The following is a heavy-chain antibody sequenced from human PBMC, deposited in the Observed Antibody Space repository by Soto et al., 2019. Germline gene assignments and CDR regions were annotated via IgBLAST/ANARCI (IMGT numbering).Heavy chain of an antibody. CDR2: IYHSGST. CDR1: GGSISSGGYS. J-gene: IGHJ4*02. CDR3: ARSQTTVTSYDY. V-gene: IGHV4-30-2*01. D-gene: IGHD4-17*01. Sequence: QLQLQESGSGLVKPSQTLSLTCAVSGGSISSGGYSWSWIRQPPGKGLEWIGYIYHSGSTYYTPSLKSRVTISVDRSTNQFSLKLSSVTAADTAVYYCARSQTTVTSYDYWGQGTLVTVSS.